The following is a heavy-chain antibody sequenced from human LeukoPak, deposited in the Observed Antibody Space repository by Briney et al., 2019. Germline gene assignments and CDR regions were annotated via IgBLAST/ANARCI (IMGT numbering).Heavy chain of an antibody. V-gene: IGHV3-7*01. D-gene: IGHD2-15*01. J-gene: IGHJ4*02. Sequence: GGSLRLSCAASGFTFSSYWMSWVRQAPGKGLEWVANIKQDGSEKYYVDSVKGRFTISRDNAKNSLYLQMNSLRAEDTAVYYCASEHIVVVGGQSTLFDYWGQGTLVTVSS. CDR1: GFTFSSYW. CDR2: IKQDGSEK. CDR3: ASEHIVVVGGQSTLFDY.